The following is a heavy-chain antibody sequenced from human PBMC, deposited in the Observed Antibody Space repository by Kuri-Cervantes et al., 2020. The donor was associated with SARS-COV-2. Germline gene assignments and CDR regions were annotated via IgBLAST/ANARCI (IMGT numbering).Heavy chain of an antibody. V-gene: IGHV4-38-2*01. CDR1: GYSISSGYN. D-gene: IGHD1-20*01. J-gene: IGHJ4*02. Sequence: GSLRLSCAVSGYSISSGYNWGWIRQPPGKGLEWIGSIYHSRRTYYNQSLKSRVTISVDTSKNQFSLQLSYVTAADTAVYYCASRSASLTELYYFDYWGQGTLVTVSS. CDR2: IYHSRRT. CDR3: ASRSASLTELYYFDY.